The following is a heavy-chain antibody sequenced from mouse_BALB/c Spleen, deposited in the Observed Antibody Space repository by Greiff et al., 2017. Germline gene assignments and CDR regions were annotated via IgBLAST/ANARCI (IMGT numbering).Heavy chain of an antibody. Sequence: EVQVVESGGGLVQPGGSLKLSCAASGFTFSSYTMSWVRQTPEKRLEWVAYISNGGGSTYYPDTVKGRFTISRDNAKNTLYLQMSSLKSEDTAMYYCARHEGGYYYAMDYWGQGTSVTVSS. CDR1: GFTFSSYT. D-gene: IGHD1-1*02. CDR3: ARHEGGYYYAMDY. J-gene: IGHJ4*01. CDR2: ISNGGGST. V-gene: IGHV5-12-2*01.